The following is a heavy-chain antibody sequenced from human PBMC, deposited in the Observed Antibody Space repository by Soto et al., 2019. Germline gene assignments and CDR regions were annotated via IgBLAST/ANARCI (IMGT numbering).Heavy chain of an antibody. CDR1: VLTFSSYG. CDR3: AKVLRYSGSYYHFDY. J-gene: IGHJ4*02. D-gene: IGHD3-10*01. V-gene: IGHV3-30*18. CDR2: ISYDGSNK. Sequence: GGSLRLSCAASVLTFSSYGMHWVRQAPGKGLEWVAVISYDGSNKYYADSVKGRFTISRDNSKNTLYLQMNSLRAEDTAVYYCAKVLRYSGSYYHFDYWGQGTLVTVSS.